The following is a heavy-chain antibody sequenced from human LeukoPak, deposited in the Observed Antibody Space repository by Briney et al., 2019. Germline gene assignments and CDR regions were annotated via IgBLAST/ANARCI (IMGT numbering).Heavy chain of an antibody. Sequence: PGGSLRLSCAASGFTFSSYAMNWVRQAPGKGQEWVSFISSSGGSTYYADSVKGRFTISRDSSKNTLYLQMNSLRAEDTAVYYCAKAGEGSGWYLGYFEYWGQGTLVTVSS. CDR3: AKAGEGSGWYLGYFEY. J-gene: IGHJ4*02. D-gene: IGHD6-19*01. CDR1: GFTFSSYA. V-gene: IGHV3-23*01. CDR2: ISSSGGST.